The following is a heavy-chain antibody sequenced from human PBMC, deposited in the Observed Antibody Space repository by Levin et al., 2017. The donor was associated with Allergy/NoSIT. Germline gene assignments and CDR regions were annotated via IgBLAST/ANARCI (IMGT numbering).Heavy chain of an antibody. CDR1: GGSISSYY. CDR2: IYYSGST. V-gene: IGHV4-59*01. J-gene: IGHJ1*01. CDR3: ARDGGEKYYYDSSSYYYAYFQH. Sequence: SETLSLTCTVSGGSISSYYWSWIRQPPGKGLEWIGYIYYSGSTNYNPSLKSRVTISVDTSKNQFSLKLSSVTAADTAVYYCARDGGEKYYYDSSSYYYAYFQHWGQGTLVTVSS. D-gene: IGHD3-22*01.